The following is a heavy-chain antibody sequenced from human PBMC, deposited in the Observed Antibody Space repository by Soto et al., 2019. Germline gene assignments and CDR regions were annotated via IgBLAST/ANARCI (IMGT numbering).Heavy chain of an antibody. Sequence: EVHLLESGGGLVQPGGSLRLSCAASEFTFSSYAMSWVRQAPGKGLEWVSAISGSGGSTYYADSVKGRFTISRDNSKNTLYLQMNSLRAEDTALYYCAKDWFGARFLEWLQLAAGAFDIWGQGTMVTVSS. D-gene: IGHD3-3*01. CDR2: ISGSGGST. J-gene: IGHJ3*02. V-gene: IGHV3-23*01. CDR3: AKDWFGARFLEWLQLAAGAFDI. CDR1: EFTFSSYA.